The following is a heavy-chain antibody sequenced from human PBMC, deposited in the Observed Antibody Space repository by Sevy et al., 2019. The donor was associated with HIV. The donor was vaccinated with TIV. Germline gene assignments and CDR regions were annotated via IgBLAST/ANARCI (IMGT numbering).Heavy chain of an antibody. V-gene: IGHV4-34*01. Sequence: SETLSLTCAVHDGSFSGYYWNWIRQLPGKGLEWIGEITESRITYYNPSLKSRVTISVDTSKKQFSLKLNSVTAVDSDVYFCARSPPVVVVPGAPSWFDPWGQGTLVTVSS. J-gene: IGHJ5*02. CDR3: ARSPPVVVVPGAPSWFDP. CDR2: ITESRIT. CDR1: DGSFSGYY. D-gene: IGHD2-2*01.